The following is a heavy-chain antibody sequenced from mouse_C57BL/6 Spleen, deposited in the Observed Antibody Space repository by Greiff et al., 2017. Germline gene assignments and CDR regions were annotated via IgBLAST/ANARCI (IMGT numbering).Heavy chain of an antibody. V-gene: IGHV1-69*01. D-gene: IGHD2-1*01. CDR1: GYTFTSYW. CDR3: ARSHGNYWYFDV. J-gene: IGHJ1*03. Sequence: VKLQQPGAELVLPGASVKLSCKASGYTFTSYWMHWVKQRPGQGLEWIGEIDPSDSYTNYNQKFKGKSTLTVDKSSSTAYMQLSSLTSEDSAVYYCARSHGNYWYFDVWGTGTTVTVSS. CDR2: IDPSDSYT.